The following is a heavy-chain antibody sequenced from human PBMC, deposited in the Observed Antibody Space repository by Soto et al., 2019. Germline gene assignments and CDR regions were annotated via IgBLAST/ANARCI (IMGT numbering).Heavy chain of an antibody. V-gene: IGHV1-3*01. J-gene: IGHJ4*02. Sequence: QVQLVQSGAEVKKPGASVKVSCKASGYTFTSYAMHWVRQAPGQRLEWMGWINAGNGNTKYSQKFQGRVTITRDTSASTAYMELSSLRSEDTAVYYCARARGFGGTDYFDYWGQGTLVTVSS. CDR3: ARARGFGGTDYFDY. CDR2: INAGNGNT. CDR1: GYTFTSYA. D-gene: IGHD2-15*01.